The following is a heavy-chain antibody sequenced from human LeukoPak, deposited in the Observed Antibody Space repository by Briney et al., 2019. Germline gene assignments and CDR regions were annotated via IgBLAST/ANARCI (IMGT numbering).Heavy chain of an antibody. CDR2: INHSGST. CDR3: ARDATRNYYDSSGYYDY. V-gene: IGHV4-34*01. Sequence: SETLSLTCAVYGGSFSGYYWSWIRQPPGKGLEWIGEINHSGSTNYNPPLKSRVTISVDTSKNQFSLKLSSVTAADTAVYYCARDATRNYYDSSGYYDYWGQGTLVTVSS. CDR1: GGSFSGYY. J-gene: IGHJ4*02. D-gene: IGHD3-22*01.